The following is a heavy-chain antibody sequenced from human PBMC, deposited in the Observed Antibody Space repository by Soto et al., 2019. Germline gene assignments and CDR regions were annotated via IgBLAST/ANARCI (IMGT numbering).Heavy chain of an antibody. D-gene: IGHD2-8*01. CDR1: GGSFSGYY. J-gene: IGHJ6*03. CDR2: INHSGST. V-gene: IGHV4-34*01. CDR3: ARVRRHCTNGVCYPIYYYYYMDV. Sequence: SETLSLTCAVYGGSFSGYYWSLLRQPPGKGLEWIGEINHSGSTNYNPSLKSRVTISVDTSKNQFSLKLSSVTAADTAVYYCARVRRHCTNGVCYPIYYYYYMDVWGKGTTVTVSS.